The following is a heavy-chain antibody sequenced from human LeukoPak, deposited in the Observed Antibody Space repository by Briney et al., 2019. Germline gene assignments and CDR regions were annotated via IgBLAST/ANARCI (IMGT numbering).Heavy chain of an antibody. J-gene: IGHJ5*02. D-gene: IGHD6-13*01. CDR1: GGSITSSTYY. CDR2: IYYTGST. CDR3: ARESSWGSSWDHNWFDP. Sequence: SETLSLTCTVSGGSITSSTYYWGWIRQPPGKGLEWIGSIYYTGSTYYNPSLKSRVTISIDTSKNQFSLKLSSVTAADTAVYYCARESSWGSSWDHNWFDPWGQGTLVTVSS. V-gene: IGHV4-39*07.